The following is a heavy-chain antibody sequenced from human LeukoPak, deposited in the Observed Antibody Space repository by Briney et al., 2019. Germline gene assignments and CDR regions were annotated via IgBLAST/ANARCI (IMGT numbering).Heavy chain of an antibody. Sequence: PGGSLRLSCAASGFTFSSYAMTWVRQAPGKGLEWVSSLSSSGDTTYYADSVKGRCTISRDNSKNTLFLQMNSLRAEDTAVYYCARGTFSPANWGQGTLVTVAS. V-gene: IGHV3-23*01. D-gene: IGHD2/OR15-2a*01. CDR2: LSSSGDTT. CDR3: ARGTFSPAN. CDR1: GFTFSSYA. J-gene: IGHJ4*02.